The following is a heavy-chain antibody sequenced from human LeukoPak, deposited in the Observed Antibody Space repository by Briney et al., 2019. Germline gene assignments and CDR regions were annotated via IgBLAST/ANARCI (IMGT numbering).Heavy chain of an antibody. CDR3: AIMHGYYDGSGYWVQ. Sequence: PGGSLRLSCAASGFTFGSYGMSWFRQAPGKGLEWVSFITPNADRASYADSVKGRFTISRDNPRNTLYMQMNSLRDEDTAVYYCAIMHGYYDGSGYWVQWGQGTLVTVSS. J-gene: IGHJ1*01. CDR1: GFTFGSYG. D-gene: IGHD3-22*01. CDR2: ITPNADRA. V-gene: IGHV3-23*01.